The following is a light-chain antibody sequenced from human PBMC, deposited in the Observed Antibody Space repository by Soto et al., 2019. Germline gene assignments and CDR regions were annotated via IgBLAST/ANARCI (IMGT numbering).Light chain of an antibody. CDR3: QQDGSAPWT. J-gene: IGKJ1*01. CDR1: QSITNSY. Sequence: EIVLAQSPGTLSLSPGERATLSCRASQSITNSYLAWYQQKPGQAPRLLIYGASSRATGIPDMFSGSGSGTDSTLTISGLEPEDFAVYYCQQDGSAPWTFGQGTKVEIK. V-gene: IGKV3-20*01. CDR2: GAS.